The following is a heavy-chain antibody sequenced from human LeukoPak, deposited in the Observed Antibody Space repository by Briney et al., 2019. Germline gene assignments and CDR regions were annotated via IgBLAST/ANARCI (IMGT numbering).Heavy chain of an antibody. CDR1: GGSFSVHY. Sequence: SETLSLTCAVYGGSFSVHYGSWIRQPPGKGLEWLGEINHSGSTNYNPSLKSRVTISVDTSKNQFSLKLSSVTAADTAVYYCARAPPQGYGDYADDYWGQGTLVTVSS. CDR2: INHSGST. CDR3: ARAPPQGYGDYADDY. V-gene: IGHV4-34*01. J-gene: IGHJ4*02. D-gene: IGHD4-17*01.